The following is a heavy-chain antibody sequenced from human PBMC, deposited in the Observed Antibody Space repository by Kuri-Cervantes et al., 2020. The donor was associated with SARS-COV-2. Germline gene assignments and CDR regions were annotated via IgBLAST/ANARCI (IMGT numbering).Heavy chain of an antibody. V-gene: IGHV1-46*01. J-gene: IGHJ4*02. CDR3: ARDGDDYGDYDTYFDY. CDR1: GYTFTSYY. CDR2: IKPSGGST. D-gene: IGHD4-17*01. Sequence: ASVKVSCKASGYTFTSYYMHWVRQAPGQGLEWMGIIKPSGGSTSYAQKFQGRVTMTRDTSTSTVYMELSSLRSEDTAVYYCARDGDDYGDYDTYFDYWGQGTLVTVSS.